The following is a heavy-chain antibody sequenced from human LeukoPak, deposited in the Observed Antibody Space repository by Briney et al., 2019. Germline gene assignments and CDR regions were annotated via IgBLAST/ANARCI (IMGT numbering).Heavy chain of an antibody. V-gene: IGHV3-21*01. CDR1: GFSFSSYT. CDR2: IDSRNIYI. Sequence: PGGSLRLSCAASGFSFSSYTMIWVRQAPGKGLEWVSSIDSRNIYIYYADSVKGRFTISRDNAKNSLYLQIHSLRVEDTAVYYCTREGGYNYFDYWGQGTLVAVSS. J-gene: IGHJ4*02. D-gene: IGHD6-25*01. CDR3: TREGGYNYFDY.